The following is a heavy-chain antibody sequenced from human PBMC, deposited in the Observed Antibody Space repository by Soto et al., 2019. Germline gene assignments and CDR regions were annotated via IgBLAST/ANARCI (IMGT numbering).Heavy chain of an antibody. CDR2: IKSKTDGGTT. J-gene: IGHJ6*02. V-gene: IGHV3-15*01. CDR3: TTGGIAVAGRLHYYGMDV. D-gene: IGHD6-19*01. Sequence: GESLKISCAASGFTFSNAWMSWVRQAPGKGLEWVGRIKSKTDGGTTDYAAPVKGRFTISRDDSKNTLYLQMNSLKTEDTAVYYCTTGGIAVAGRLHYYGMDVWGQGTTVTVSS. CDR1: GFTFSNAW.